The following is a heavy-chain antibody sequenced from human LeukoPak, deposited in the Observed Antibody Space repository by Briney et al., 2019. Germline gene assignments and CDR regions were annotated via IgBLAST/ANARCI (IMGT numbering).Heavy chain of an antibody. J-gene: IGHJ4*02. CDR1: GGSFSGYY. CDR3: ARGRLLWFGELLGFDY. Sequence: PSETLSLTCAVYGGSFSGYYWSWIRQPPAKGLEWIGEINHSGSTNYNPSLKSRVTISVDTSKNQFSLKLSSVTAADTAVYYCARGRLLWFGELLGFDYWGQGTLVTVSS. CDR2: INHSGST. D-gene: IGHD3-10*01. V-gene: IGHV4-34*01.